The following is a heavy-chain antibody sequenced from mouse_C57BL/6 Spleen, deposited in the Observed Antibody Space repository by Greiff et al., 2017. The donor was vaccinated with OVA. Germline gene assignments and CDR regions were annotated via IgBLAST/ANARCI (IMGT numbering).Heavy chain of an antibody. CDR1: GYAFSSSW. J-gene: IGHJ3*01. Sequence: VQLQQSGPELVKPGASVKISCKASGYAFSSSWMNWVKQRPGQGLEWIGRIYPGDGDTNYNGKFKGKATLTADKSSSTAYMQLSSLTSEDSAVDFCASYYDYGGSFAYWGQGTLVTVSA. D-gene: IGHD2-4*01. CDR3: ASYYDYGGSFAY. V-gene: IGHV1-82*01. CDR2: IYPGDGDT.